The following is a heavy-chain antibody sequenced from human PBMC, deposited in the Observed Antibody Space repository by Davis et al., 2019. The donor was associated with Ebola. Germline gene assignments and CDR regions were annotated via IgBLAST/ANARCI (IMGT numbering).Heavy chain of an antibody. Sequence: GESLKISCATSGFTFKDYAMTWVRQAPGKGLDWVSFIRADSSSTYYADSVKGRFTVSRDNSKNTLYLQLNYLRADDTAIYYCAKDGSGITMIGYYFDYWGQGTLVTVSS. CDR3: AKDGSGITMIGYYFDY. D-gene: IGHD3-22*01. CDR2: IRADSSST. J-gene: IGHJ4*02. CDR1: GFTFKDYA. V-gene: IGHV3-23*01.